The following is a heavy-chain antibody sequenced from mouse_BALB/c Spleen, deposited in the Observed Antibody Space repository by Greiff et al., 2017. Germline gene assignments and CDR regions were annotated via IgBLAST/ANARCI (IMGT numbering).Heavy chain of an antibody. CDR2: IWGDGST. J-gene: IGHJ4*01. Sequence: VKLMESGPGLVAPSQSLSITCTVSGFSLTGYGVNWVRQPPGKGLEWLGMIWGDGSTDYNSALKSRLSISKDNSKSQVFLKMNSLQTDDTARYYCASIHYYGSYYAMDYWGQGTSVTVSS. V-gene: IGHV2-6-7*01. CDR1: GFSLTGYG. CDR3: ASIHYYGSYYAMDY. D-gene: IGHD1-1*01.